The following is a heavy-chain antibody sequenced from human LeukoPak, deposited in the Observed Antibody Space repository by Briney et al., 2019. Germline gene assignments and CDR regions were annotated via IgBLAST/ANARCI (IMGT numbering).Heavy chain of an antibody. Sequence: PGGSLRLSCAASGFTFSSYSMNWVRQAPGKGLEWVSSISSSSSYIYYADSVKGRFTISRDNAKNSLYLQMNSLRAEDTAVCYCARVDGHCSSTSCYTVHNWFDPWGQGTLVTVSS. CDR1: GFTFSSYS. CDR3: ARVDGHCSSTSCYTVHNWFDP. V-gene: IGHV3-21*01. CDR2: ISSSSSYI. D-gene: IGHD2-2*02. J-gene: IGHJ5*02.